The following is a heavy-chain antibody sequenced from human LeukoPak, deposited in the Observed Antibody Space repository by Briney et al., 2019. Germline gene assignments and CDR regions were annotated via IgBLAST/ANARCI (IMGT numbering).Heavy chain of an antibody. J-gene: IGHJ4*02. V-gene: IGHV4-30-4*01. CDR3: ARSSMIVVVPTYDY. CDR2: IYYSGST. CDR1: GGSISNGDYY. Sequence: PSQTLSLTCTVSGGSISNGDYYWSWIRQPPGKGLEWIGYIYYSGSTYYNPSLKSRVTISVDTSKNQFSLKLSSVTAADTAVYYCARSSMIVVVPTYDYWGQGTLVTVSS. D-gene: IGHD3-22*01.